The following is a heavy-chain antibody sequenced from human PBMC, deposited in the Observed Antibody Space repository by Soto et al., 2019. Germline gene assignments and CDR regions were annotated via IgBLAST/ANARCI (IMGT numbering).Heavy chain of an antibody. J-gene: IGHJ6*02. CDR1: GDSVSSNSAA. CDR2: TYYRSKWYN. D-gene: IGHD3-10*01. V-gene: IGHV6-1*01. Sequence: SQTLSLTCAISGDSVSSNSAAWSWIRQSPSRGLEWLGRTYYRSKWYNDYAVSVKSRITINPDTSKNQFSLQLNSVTPEDTAVYYCARGRVTKVSTYYYYSYGMDVWGQGTTVTVS. CDR3: ARGRVTKVSTYYYYSYGMDV.